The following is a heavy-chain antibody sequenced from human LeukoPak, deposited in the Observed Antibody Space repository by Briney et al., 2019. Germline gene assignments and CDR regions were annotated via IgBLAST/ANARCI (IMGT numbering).Heavy chain of an antibody. V-gene: IGHV1-18*01. CDR3: ARDQDIVVVPAVNQLFDY. Sequence: ASVKVSCKASGYTFTSYGISWVRQAPGQGLEWMGWISAYNGNTNYAQKFQGRVTMTRDTSISTAYMELSRLRSDDTAVYYCARDQDIVVVPAVNQLFDYWGQGTLVTVSS. J-gene: IGHJ4*02. CDR1: GYTFTSYG. CDR2: ISAYNGNT. D-gene: IGHD2-2*01.